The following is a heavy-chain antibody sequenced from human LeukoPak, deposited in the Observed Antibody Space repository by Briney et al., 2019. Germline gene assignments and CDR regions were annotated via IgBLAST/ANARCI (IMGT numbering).Heavy chain of an antibody. Sequence: SETLSLTCAVYGGSFSGYYWSWIRQPPGKGLEWIGEVNHSGSTNYNPSLKSRVTISVDTSKNQFSLKLSSVTAADTAVYYCASLRPIAYYYYGMDVWGQGTTVTVSS. J-gene: IGHJ6*02. CDR2: VNHSGST. CDR1: GGSFSGYY. D-gene: IGHD5-12*01. V-gene: IGHV4-34*01. CDR3: ASLRPIAYYYYGMDV.